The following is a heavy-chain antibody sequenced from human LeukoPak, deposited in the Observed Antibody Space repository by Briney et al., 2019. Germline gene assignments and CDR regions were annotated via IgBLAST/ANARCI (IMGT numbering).Heavy chain of an antibody. D-gene: IGHD2-15*01. J-gene: IGHJ3*02. CDR2: INHGGST. CDR1: GGSINSNYY. Sequence: SGTLSLTCAVSGGSINSNYYWSWVRQPPGKGLEWIGEINHGGSTNYNPSLNSRVTISVDTSKNQFSLKLSSVTAADTAVYYCARANPLGYCSGGSCLDAFDIWGQGTMVTVSS. CDR3: ARANPLGYCSGGSCLDAFDI. V-gene: IGHV4-4*02.